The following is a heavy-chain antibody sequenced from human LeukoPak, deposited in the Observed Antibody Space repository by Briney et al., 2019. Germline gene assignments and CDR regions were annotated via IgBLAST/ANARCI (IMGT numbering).Heavy chain of an antibody. CDR3: ASGYDLDYFDY. D-gene: IGHD3-3*01. Sequence: SETLSLTCAVYGGSFSGYYWSWIRQPPGKGLEWIGEINHSGSTNYNPSLKSRVTISVDTSKNQFSLKLSSVTAADTAVYYCASGYDLDYFDYWGQGTLVTVSS. J-gene: IGHJ4*02. V-gene: IGHV4-34*01. CDR1: GGSFSGYY. CDR2: INHSGST.